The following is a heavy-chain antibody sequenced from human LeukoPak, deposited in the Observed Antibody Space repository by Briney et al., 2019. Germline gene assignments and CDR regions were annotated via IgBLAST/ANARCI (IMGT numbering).Heavy chain of an antibody. D-gene: IGHD2-8*01. V-gene: IGHV3-48*01. CDR3: AGSVFDY. CDR2: ISSSSSTI. J-gene: IGHJ4*02. CDR1: GFTLSNFG. Sequence: QPGGSLRLSCAASGFTLSNFGMNWVRQAPGKGLEWVSYISSSSSTIYYADSVKGRFTISRDNAKNSLYLQMNSLRAEDTAVYYCAGSVFDYWGQGTLVTVSS.